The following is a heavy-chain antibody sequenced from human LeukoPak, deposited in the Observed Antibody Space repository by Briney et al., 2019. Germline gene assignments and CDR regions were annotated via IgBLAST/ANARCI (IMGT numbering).Heavy chain of an antibody. V-gene: IGHV1-18*01. J-gene: IGHJ4*02. CDR2: ISAYNGNT. Sequence: ASVKVSCKASGYTFTSYGISWVRQAPGQGLEWMGWISAYNGNTNYAQKLQGRVTMTTDTSTSTAYMELRGLRSDDTAVYYCAKYYYDSSGYYSLDYWGQGTLVTVSS. CDR3: AKYYYDSSGYYSLDY. CDR1: GYTFTSYG. D-gene: IGHD3-22*01.